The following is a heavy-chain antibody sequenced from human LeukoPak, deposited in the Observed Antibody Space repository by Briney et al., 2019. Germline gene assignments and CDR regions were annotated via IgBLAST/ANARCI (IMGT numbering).Heavy chain of an antibody. V-gene: IGHV4-59*01. CDR2: IYYSGST. D-gene: IGHD4-17*01. CDR1: GGSISSYY. Sequence: SETLSLTCTVSGGSISSYYWSWIRQPPGKGLEWIGYIYYSGSTNYNPSLKSRVTISVDTSKNQFSLKLSSVTAADTAVYYCATGGDGPDYWGQGTLVTVSS. J-gene: IGHJ4*02. CDR3: ATGGDGPDY.